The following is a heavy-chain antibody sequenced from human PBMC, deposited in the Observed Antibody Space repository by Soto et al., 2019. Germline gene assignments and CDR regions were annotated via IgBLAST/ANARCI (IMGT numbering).Heavy chain of an antibody. CDR2: IYYTGST. CDR1: GGSISTSSYY. Sequence: PSETLSLTCTVSGGSISTSSYYWGWIRQPPGKGLEWIGSIYYTGSTHYNPSLKSRVAISVDRSKNQFSLKLNSVTAADTAVYYCARPHSHLSYDMDVWGQGSTVTVSS. V-gene: IGHV4-39*01. J-gene: IGHJ6*02. CDR3: ARPHSHLSYDMDV.